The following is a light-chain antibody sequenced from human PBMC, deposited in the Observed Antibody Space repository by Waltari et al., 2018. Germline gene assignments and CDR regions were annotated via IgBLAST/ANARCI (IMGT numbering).Light chain of an antibody. CDR1: SSDIGGYNR. J-gene: IGLJ1*01. V-gene: IGLV2-14*01. CDR2: EVS. CDR3: SSYTSSSTFI. Sequence: QAALTQSPSVSGSPGQSVTIPCTGTSSDIGGYNRFSWYQQHPGKAPKLKIYEVSKRPSGVSDRFSGSKSGNTASLTISGLQAEDEADYYCSSYTSSSTFIFGAGTRLTVL.